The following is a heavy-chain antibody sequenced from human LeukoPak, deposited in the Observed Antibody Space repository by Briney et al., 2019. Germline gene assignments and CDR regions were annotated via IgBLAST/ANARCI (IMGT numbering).Heavy chain of an antibody. J-gene: IGHJ3*02. CDR2: ISSGGSNI. V-gene: IGHV3-48*03. D-gene: IGHD3-22*01. Sequence: PGGSLRLSCAASGFIFSCAWMSWVRQAPGKGLEWVSYISSGGSNIYYADSVKGRFTISRDNAKNSLFLQMSSLRAEDTAVYYCARECYDSYGYYGGNDAFDIWGQGTMVIVSS. CDR1: GFIFSCAW. CDR3: ARECYDSYGYYGGNDAFDI.